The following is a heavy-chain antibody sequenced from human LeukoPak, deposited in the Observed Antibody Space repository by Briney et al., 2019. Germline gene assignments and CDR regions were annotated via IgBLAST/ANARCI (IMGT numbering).Heavy chain of an antibody. CDR2: ISYDGSNK. V-gene: IGHV3-30-3*01. Sequence: PGGSLRLSCAASGFTFSSYAMHWVRQAPGKGLEWVAVISYDGSNKYYADSVKGRFTISRDNSKNTLYLQTNSLRAEDTAVYYCARDFPRVVWGQGTLVTVSS. J-gene: IGHJ4*02. CDR3: ARDFPRVV. CDR1: GFTFSSYA.